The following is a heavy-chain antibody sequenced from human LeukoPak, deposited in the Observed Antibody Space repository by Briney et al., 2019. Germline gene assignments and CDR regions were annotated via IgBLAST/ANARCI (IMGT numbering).Heavy chain of an antibody. CDR1: GFTFSSYA. J-gene: IGHJ4*02. D-gene: IGHD3-3*01. CDR3: ANEETIFGVVHY. CDR2: ISGNGENK. V-gene: IGHV3-23*01. Sequence: GGSLRLSCAASGFTFSSYAMSWVRQAPGKGLEWVSSISGNGENKYYADSVKGRFTISRDNSKNTLYVQMNSLRVEDTAVYYCANEETIFGVVHYWGQGTLVTVSS.